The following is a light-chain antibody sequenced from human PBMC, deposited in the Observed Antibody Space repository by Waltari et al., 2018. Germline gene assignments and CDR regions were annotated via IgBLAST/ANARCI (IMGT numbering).Light chain of an antibody. CDR2: KGS. CDR3: SLYMGSGIWV. J-gene: IGLJ3*02. CDR1: SGSVSPTSY. V-gene: IGLV8-61*01. Sequence: QTVWTQAPSLSVSPGGRVTLPCALTSGSVSPTSYPSWYQQTPGPPPRTLVYKGSSRSSGVPDRFSGSILGNKAALTITGAQADDESNYYCSLYMGSGIWVFGGGTKLTVL.